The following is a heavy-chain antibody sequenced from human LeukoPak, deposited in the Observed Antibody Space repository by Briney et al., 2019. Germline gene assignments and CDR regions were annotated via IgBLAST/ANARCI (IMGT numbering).Heavy chain of an antibody. J-gene: IGHJ4*02. CDR1: GFIFSTYG. D-gene: IGHD3-22*01. CDR3: ARQAYSSGYYFPFDY. CDR2: IWYDGSKT. V-gene: IGHV3-33*01. Sequence: PGGTLRLSCAASGFIFSTYGMHWVRPAPGKGQWWVAFIWYDGSKTYYADSVKGRFTISRDNPKNTLYLQVNSLRAEDRAVYYCARQAYSSGYYFPFDYWGQGTLVTVSS.